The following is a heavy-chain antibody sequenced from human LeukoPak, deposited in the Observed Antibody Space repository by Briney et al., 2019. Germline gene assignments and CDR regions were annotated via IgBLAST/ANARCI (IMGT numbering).Heavy chain of an antibody. D-gene: IGHD4/OR15-4a*01. CDR1: GFTVGSNE. Sequence: GGSLRLSCAASGFTVGSNEMSWVRQAPGKGLEWVSSISGGSTYYADSRKGRFTISRDNSKNTLHLQMNSLRAEDTAVYYCKKVLTTSVDYWGQGTLVTVSS. CDR2: ISGGST. CDR3: KKVLTTSVDY. J-gene: IGHJ4*02. V-gene: IGHV3-38-3*01.